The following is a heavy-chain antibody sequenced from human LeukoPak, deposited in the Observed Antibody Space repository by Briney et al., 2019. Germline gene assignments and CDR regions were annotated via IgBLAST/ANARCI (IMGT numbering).Heavy chain of an antibody. CDR1: GFTFSSYG. Sequence: TGGSLRLSCAASGFTFSSYGMHWVRQAPGKGLEWVSAISGSGGSTYYADSVKGRFTISRDNSKNTLYLQMNSLRAEDTAVYYCAKGQVVVAADLFDYWGQGTLVTVSS. CDR3: AKGQVVVAADLFDY. J-gene: IGHJ4*02. V-gene: IGHV3-23*01. CDR2: ISGSGGST. D-gene: IGHD2-15*01.